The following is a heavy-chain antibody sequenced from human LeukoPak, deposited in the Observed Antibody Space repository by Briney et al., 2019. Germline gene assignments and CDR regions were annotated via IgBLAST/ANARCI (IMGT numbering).Heavy chain of an antibody. D-gene: IGHD3-22*01. CDR1: GFTFSSYA. Sequence: PGRSLRLSCAASGFTFSSYAMHWVRQAPGKGLEWVAVISYDGSNKYYADSVKGRFTISRDNSKNTLYLQMNSLRAEDTAVYYCARDRVNYDSSGYSDYWGQGTLVTVSS. J-gene: IGHJ4*02. CDR2: ISYDGSNK. V-gene: IGHV3-30*14. CDR3: ARDRVNYDSSGYSDY.